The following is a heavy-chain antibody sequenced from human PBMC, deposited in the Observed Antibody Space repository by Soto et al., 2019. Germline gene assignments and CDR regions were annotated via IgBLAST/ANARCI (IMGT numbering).Heavy chain of an antibody. Sequence: QVQLVESGGGVVQPGRSLRVSCAASGFTFSIYAMHWVRQAPGTGLEWVAGISYDGTKTYYADSLKGRFTISGDKSKNTVYLQMTSLRDEKTAVYYSAKNRGPRRQWFIDPFDHWGQGTVVTVSP. D-gene: IGHD3-22*01. J-gene: IGHJ4*02. CDR3: AKNRGPRRQWFIDPFDH. CDR2: ISYDGTKT. V-gene: IGHV3-30*18. CDR1: GFTFSIYA.